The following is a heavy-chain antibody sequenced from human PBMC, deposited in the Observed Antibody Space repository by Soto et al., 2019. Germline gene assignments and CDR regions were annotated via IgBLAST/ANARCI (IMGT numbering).Heavy chain of an antibody. CDR1: GGSFSGYY. D-gene: IGHD2-2*02. V-gene: IGHV4-34*01. CDR2: INHSGST. CDR3: ARGRRSDIVVVPAAIRGRGMDV. J-gene: IGHJ6*02. Sequence: SETLSLTCAVYGGSFSGYYWSWIRQPPGKGLEWIGEINHSGSTNYNPSLKSRVTISVDTSKNQFSLKLSSVTAADTAVYYCARGRRSDIVVVPAAIRGRGMDVWGQGTTVTVS.